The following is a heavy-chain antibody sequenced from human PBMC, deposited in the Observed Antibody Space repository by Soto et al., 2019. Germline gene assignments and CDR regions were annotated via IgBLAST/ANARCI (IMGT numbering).Heavy chain of an antibody. Sequence: GGSLRLSCAASGFTFDDYAMHWVRQAPGKGLEWVSGISWDSGNIGYADSVKGRFTISRDNAKNSLYLQMNSLRAEDTAVYYCAKIGIWDSSSWSRPLYFDYWGQGTLVTVSS. D-gene: IGHD6-13*01. CDR2: ISWDSGNI. J-gene: IGHJ4*02. CDR1: GFTFDDYA. CDR3: AKIGIWDSSSWSRPLYFDY. V-gene: IGHV3-9*01.